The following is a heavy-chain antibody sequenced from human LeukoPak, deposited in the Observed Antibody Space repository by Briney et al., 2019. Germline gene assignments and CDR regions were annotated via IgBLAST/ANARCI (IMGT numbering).Heavy chain of an antibody. CDR2: ISAYNGNT. J-gene: IGHJ1*01. CDR3: ARVRAAAGLFQH. CDR1: GYTFTSYG. Sequence: ASVKVSCKASGYTFTSYGISWVRQAPGQGLEWMGWISAYNGNTNYAQKLQGRATMTTDTSTSTAYMELRSLRSDDTAVYYCARVRAAAGLFQHWGQGTLVTVSS. D-gene: IGHD6-13*01. V-gene: IGHV1-18*01.